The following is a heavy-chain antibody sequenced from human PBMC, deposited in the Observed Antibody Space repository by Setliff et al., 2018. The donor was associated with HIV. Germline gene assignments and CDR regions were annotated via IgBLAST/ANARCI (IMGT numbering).Heavy chain of an antibody. Sequence: ASVKVSCKASGYTFTGYYMHWVRQAPGQGLEWMGWINPDSGGTNYAQKFQGWVTMTRDTSISTAYMEVSSLRSEDTAVYYCARDSANYPYYFDYWGQGTLVTVSS. CDR1: GYTFTGYY. V-gene: IGHV1-2*04. CDR3: ARDSANYPYYFDY. CDR2: INPDSGGT. J-gene: IGHJ4*02. D-gene: IGHD3-10*01.